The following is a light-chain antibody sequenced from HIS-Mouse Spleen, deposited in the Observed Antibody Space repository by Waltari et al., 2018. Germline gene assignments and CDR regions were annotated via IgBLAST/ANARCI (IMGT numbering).Light chain of an antibody. CDR3: QQSYSTPYT. J-gene: IGKJ2*01. CDR1: QSVSRY. V-gene: IGKV1-39*01. Sequence: DIQMTQSPSSLPASVGDRVTITCRASQSVSRYLKWYQQKPRKAPKLLIYAASSLQSGVPSRFSGSGSGTDFTLTISSLQPEDFATYYCQQSYSTPYTFGQGTKLEIK. CDR2: AAS.